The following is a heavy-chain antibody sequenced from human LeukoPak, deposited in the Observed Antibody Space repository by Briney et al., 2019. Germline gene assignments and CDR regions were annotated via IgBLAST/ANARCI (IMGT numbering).Heavy chain of an antibody. CDR3: ASAAVSSIAARLDY. CDR2: IIPIFGTA. V-gene: IGHV1-69*05. D-gene: IGHD6-6*01. J-gene: IGHJ4*02. Sequence: SVKVSCKASGGTFSSYAISWVRQAPGQGLEWMGGIIPIFGTANYAQKLQGRVTITTDESTSTACMELSSLRSEDTAVYYCASAAVSSIAARLDYWGQGTLVTVSS. CDR1: GGTFSSYA.